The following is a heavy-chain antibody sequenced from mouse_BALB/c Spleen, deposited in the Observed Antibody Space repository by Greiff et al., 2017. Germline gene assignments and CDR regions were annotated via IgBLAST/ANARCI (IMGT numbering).Heavy chain of an antibody. D-gene: IGHD2-1*01. CDR1: GFSLSTSGMG. J-gene: IGHJ3*01. CDR3: ARRYGNPAWFAY. CDR2: IYWDDDK. V-gene: IGHV8-12*01. Sequence: QVTLKVSGPGILQPSQTLSLTCSFSGFSLSTSGMGVSWIRQPSGKGLEWLAHIYWDDDKRYNPSLKSRLTISKDTSRNQVFLKITSVDTADTATYYCARRYGNPAWFAYWGQGTLVTVSA.